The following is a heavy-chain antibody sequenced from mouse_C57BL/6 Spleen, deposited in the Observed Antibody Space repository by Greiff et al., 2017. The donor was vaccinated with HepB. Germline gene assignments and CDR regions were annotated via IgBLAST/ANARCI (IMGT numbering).Heavy chain of an antibody. CDR2: IYPGDGDT. CDR3: ARYDGFPFAD. J-gene: IGHJ3*01. V-gene: IGHV1-82*01. Sequence: QVQLQQSGPELVKPGASVKISCKASGYAFSSSWMNWVKQRPGKGLEWIGRIYPGDGDTNYNGKFKGKATLTADKSSSTAYMQLSSLTSEDSAVYFCARYDGFPFADWGQGTLVTVSA. CDR1: GYAFSSSW. D-gene: IGHD2-3*01.